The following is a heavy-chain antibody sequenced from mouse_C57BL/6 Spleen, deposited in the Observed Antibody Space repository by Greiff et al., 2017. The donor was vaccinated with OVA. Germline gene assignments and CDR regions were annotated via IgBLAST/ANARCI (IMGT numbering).Heavy chain of an antibody. Sequence: QVQLQQSGPELVKPGASVKISCKASGYTFTDYAINWVKQRPGQGLEWIGRIDPGSGYTKYHEKFKGKATLTVDTSASTAYRQLSSLSSEDSAVYFCARRTGTDFDVWGTGTTVTVSS. J-gene: IGHJ1*03. CDR1: GYTFTDYA. CDR2: IDPGSGYT. D-gene: IGHD4-1*01. V-gene: IGHV1-84*01. CDR3: ARRTGTDFDV.